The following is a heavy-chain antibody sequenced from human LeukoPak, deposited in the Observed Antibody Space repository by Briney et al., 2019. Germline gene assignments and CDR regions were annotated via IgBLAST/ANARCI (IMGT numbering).Heavy chain of an antibody. J-gene: IGHJ4*02. CDR1: GFTFSTYA. CDR3: AKVASYSRSEYGSGSFDS. D-gene: IGHD3-10*01. V-gene: IGHV3-23*01. Sequence: GYSLRPSCAASGFTFSTYAMNWVRQAPGKGLEWLSAITPSGGTTYYADSVKGRFTISRDNSKNTLYLQLSSLGADVTAVYFCAKVASYSRSEYGSGSFDSWGQGTLVTVSS. CDR2: ITPSGGTT.